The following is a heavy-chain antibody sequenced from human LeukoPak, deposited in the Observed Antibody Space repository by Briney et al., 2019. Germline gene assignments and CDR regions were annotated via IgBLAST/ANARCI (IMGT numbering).Heavy chain of an antibody. D-gene: IGHD6-6*01. Sequence: GASVKVSCKASGYTFTGYYMHWVRKAPGQGFEWMGWIDPNSGGTNYAQKFQGRVTMTRDTSISTAYMELSRLRSDDTAVYYCASGLAARHPEVDYWGQGTLVTVSS. CDR3: ASGLAARHPEVDY. CDR2: IDPNSGGT. J-gene: IGHJ4*02. CDR1: GYTFTGYY. V-gene: IGHV1-2*02.